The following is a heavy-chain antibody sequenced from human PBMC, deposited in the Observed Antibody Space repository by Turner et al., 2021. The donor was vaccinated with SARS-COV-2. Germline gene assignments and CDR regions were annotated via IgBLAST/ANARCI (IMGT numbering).Heavy chain of an antibody. J-gene: IGHJ4*02. CDR1: GGSISTNF. CDR2: IHSSGST. Sequence: QVQLQESGPGLVKPSETLSLTCTVSGGSISTNFWSWIRQPAGKGLEWIGRIHSSGSTNYNPSLKSRVTMSIDTSQNQFSLKLSSVTAADTAVYYCVRLSLVYGDYAEYWGQGALVTVSS. D-gene: IGHD4-17*01. CDR3: VRLSLVYGDYAEY. V-gene: IGHV4-4*07.